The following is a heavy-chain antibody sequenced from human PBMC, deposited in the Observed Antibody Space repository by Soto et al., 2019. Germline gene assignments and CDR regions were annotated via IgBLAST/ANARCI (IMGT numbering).Heavy chain of an antibody. CDR1: GFTFSDHY. CDR2: STNKANSYTT. Sequence: EVQLVESGGGLVHPGGSLRLSCATSGFTFSDHYMDWVRQAPGRGLEWIGRSTNKANSYTTIYAASVEGRFTVSRDESQNSLHLQMTSLKTEDPAVYYCARGRASCDYWGQGTLVTVSS. J-gene: IGHJ4*02. CDR3: ARGRASCDY. D-gene: IGHD2-2*01. V-gene: IGHV3-72*01.